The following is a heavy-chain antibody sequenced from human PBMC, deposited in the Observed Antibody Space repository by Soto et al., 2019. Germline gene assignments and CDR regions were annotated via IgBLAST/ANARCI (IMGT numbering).Heavy chain of an antibody. CDR3: ARACPPVITIFGVVIIPDYYYYGMDV. CDR1: GYTFTSYG. J-gene: IGHJ6*02. Sequence: QVQLVQSGAEVKKPGASVKVSCKASGYTFTSYGISWVRQAPGQGLEWMGWISAYNGNTNYAQKLQGRVTMTTDTSTSTAYMELRSLRSDDTAVYYCARACPPVITIFGVVIIPDYYYYGMDVWGQGTTVTVSS. CDR2: ISAYNGNT. V-gene: IGHV1-18*01. D-gene: IGHD3-3*01.